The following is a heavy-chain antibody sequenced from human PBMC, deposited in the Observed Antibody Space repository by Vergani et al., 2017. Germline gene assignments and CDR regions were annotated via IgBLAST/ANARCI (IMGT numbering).Heavy chain of an antibody. J-gene: IGHJ4*02. CDR3: ARDAKQVVPAAGIDY. D-gene: IGHD2-2*01. CDR2: ISSSSSYI. V-gene: IGHV3-21*01. Sequence: EVQLVESGGGLVKPGGSLRLSCAASGFTLSSYSMNWVRQAPGKGLEWVSSISSSSSYIYYADSVKGRFTISRDNAKKSLYLQMNSLRAEDTAVYYCARDAKQVVPAAGIDYWGQGTLVTVYS. CDR1: GFTLSSYS.